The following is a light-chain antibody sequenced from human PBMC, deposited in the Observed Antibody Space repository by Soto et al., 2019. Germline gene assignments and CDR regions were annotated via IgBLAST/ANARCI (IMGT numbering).Light chain of an antibody. CDR3: QQRNNWPPYT. CDR1: QSVSNY. V-gene: IGKV3-11*01. J-gene: IGKJ2*01. CDR2: DAS. Sequence: EIVLTQSPATLSLSPGERATLSCRASQSVSNYLAWYQQKPGQAPRLLIYDASNRATGIPARFSGSGSGTDFTLTINSLEPEDFAVYYCQQRNNWPPYTFGQGTKLEIK.